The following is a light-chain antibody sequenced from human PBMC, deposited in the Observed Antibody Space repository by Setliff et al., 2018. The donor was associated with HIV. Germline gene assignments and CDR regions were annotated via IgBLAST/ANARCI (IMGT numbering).Light chain of an antibody. CDR1: SSDVGGYNY. CDR3: SSYTNSNTRAV. CDR2: EVS. J-gene: IGLJ2*01. Sequence: QSALAQPASVSGSPGQSITISCTGTSSDVGGYNYVSWYQHHPGKAPKLLIYEVSNRPSGVSNRFSGSKSGNTASLTISGLQAEDEADFYCSSYTNSNTRAVFSGGTKVTVL. V-gene: IGLV2-14*01.